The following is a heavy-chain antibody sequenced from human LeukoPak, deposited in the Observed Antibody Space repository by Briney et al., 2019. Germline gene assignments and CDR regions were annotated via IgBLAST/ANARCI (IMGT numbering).Heavy chain of an antibody. D-gene: IGHD3/OR15-3a*01. CDR2: MYPGDSDT. CDR3: ARGGGVLAWILTWTGSFDV. Sequence: GESLKISCKASGYSFRSLTTYWIAWVRQMPGKGLECMGIMYPGDSDTRYNPFFEGQVTISADKSINTAYLQWSSLKASDTATYYCARGGGVLAWILTWTGSFDVWGQGTRVTVFS. J-gene: IGHJ3*01. CDR1: GYSFRSLTTYW. V-gene: IGHV5-51*01.